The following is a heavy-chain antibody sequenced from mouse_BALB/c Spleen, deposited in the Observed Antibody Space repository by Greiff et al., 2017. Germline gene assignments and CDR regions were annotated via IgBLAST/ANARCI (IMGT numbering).Heavy chain of an antibody. CDR1: GFTFSDYY. J-gene: IGHJ2*01. Sequence: EVMLVESGGGLVKPGGSLKLSCAASGFTFSDYYMYWVRQTPEKRLEWVATISDGGSYTYYPDSVKGRFTISRDNAKNNLYLQMSSLKSEDTAMYYCARDHYRYDVLDYWGQGTTLTVSS. D-gene: IGHD2-14*01. CDR2: ISDGGSYT. V-gene: IGHV5-4*02. CDR3: ARDHYRYDVLDY.